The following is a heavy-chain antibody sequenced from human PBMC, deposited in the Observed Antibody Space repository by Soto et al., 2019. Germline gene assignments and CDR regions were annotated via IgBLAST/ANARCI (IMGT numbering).Heavy chain of an antibody. CDR3: AKRPTSTGFGDPFDI. V-gene: IGHV3-23*01. CDR1: GFTFSTYA. CDR2: ISSSGGNT. J-gene: IGHJ3*02. D-gene: IGHD3-10*01. Sequence: GGSLRLSCAASGFTFSTYAMSWVRQAPGKGLEWVSTISSSGGNTYYTDSVKGRFTISRDNSKNTLYLQMNSLRAEDTAIYYCAKRPTSTGFGDPFDIWGQGTRVTVSS.